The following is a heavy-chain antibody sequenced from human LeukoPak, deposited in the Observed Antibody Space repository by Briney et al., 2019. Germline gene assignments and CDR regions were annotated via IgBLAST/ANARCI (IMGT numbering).Heavy chain of an antibody. Sequence: ASVKVSCKASGYTFTGYYMHWVRQAPGQGLEWMGWINPNSGGTNYAQKFQGRVTMTRDTSISTAYMELSRLRSDDTAVYYCARDLGSGGTMIVVEQVYYYYYMDVWGKGTTVTVSS. CDR1: GYTFTGYY. J-gene: IGHJ6*03. D-gene: IGHD3-22*01. CDR2: INPNSGGT. V-gene: IGHV1-2*02. CDR3: ARDLGSGGTMIVVEQVYYYYYMDV.